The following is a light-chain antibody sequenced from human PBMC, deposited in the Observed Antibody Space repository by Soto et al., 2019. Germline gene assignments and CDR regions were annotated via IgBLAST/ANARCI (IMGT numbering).Light chain of an antibody. V-gene: IGLV2-11*01. CDR3: CSYAGSYTGV. Sequence: QSALTQPRSVSGSPGQSVTISCPGTSSDVGGYNYVSWYQHHPGKAPKLMISDVSKRPSGVPDRFSGSKSGNTASLTISGLQAEDEADYYCCSYAGSYTGVFGGGTKLTVL. J-gene: IGLJ3*02. CDR2: DVS. CDR1: SSDVGGYNY.